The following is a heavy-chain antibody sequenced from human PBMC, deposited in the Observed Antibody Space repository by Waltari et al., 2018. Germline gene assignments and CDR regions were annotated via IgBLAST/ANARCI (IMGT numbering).Heavy chain of an antibody. V-gene: IGHV4-4*02. CDR2: VPRSGRT. CDR1: GDSIMDHYL. CDR3: ARDRGSGLYLDT. D-gene: IGHD2-15*01. J-gene: IGHJ4*02. Sequence: QLQLEQAGPRLVKPSGSLSLTCGVPGDSIMDHYLWSWVRQPPGRGLEWIGQVPRSGRTNYHPSFASRVIMSIDTSSGQFSLKVTSVTAADTAIYYCARDRGSGLYLDTWGQGILVTVSP.